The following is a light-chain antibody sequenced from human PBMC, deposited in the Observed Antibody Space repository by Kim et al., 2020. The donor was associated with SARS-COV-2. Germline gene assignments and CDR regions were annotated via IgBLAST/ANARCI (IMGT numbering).Light chain of an antibody. Sequence: LSPGERATLSCRASQSVSSYVGWYQQKPGQAPRLLMYDVSNRATGIPARFSGSGSGTDFTLTISSLEPEDFAVYYCQQRRDWPPTFGQGTRLGIK. CDR1: QSVSSY. CDR2: DVS. CDR3: QQRRDWPPT. V-gene: IGKV3-11*01. J-gene: IGKJ5*01.